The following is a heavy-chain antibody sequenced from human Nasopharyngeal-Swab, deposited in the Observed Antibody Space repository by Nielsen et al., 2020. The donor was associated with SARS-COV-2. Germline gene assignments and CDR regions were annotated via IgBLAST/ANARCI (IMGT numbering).Heavy chain of an antibody. J-gene: IGHJ4*02. Sequence: GGSLRLSCAASGFTFSSYWMHWVRQAPGKGLVWVSRISTDGSSTSYADSVKGRFTISRDNAKNTLYLQMNSLRAEDTAVYYCAKRDCSNAVCRYYFDYWGQGTLVTVSS. D-gene: IGHD2-8*01. CDR2: ISTDGSST. V-gene: IGHV3-74*01. CDR3: AKRDCSNAVCRYYFDY. CDR1: GFTFSSYW.